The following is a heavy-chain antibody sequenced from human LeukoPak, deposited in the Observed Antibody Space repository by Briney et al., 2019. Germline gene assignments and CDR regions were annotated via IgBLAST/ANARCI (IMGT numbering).Heavy chain of an antibody. J-gene: IGHJ4*02. D-gene: IGHD3-16*02. CDR1: GGSISSSSYY. Sequence: PSETLSLTCTVSGGSISSSSYYWGWIRQPPGKGLEWVGSITYSGTTYYNPSLKSRVTISVDTSKHQFSLKVSSVTAADTAVYYCAPAYVWGSFRTFNYWGQGTLVTVSS. CDR2: ITYSGTT. CDR3: APAYVWGSFRTFNY. V-gene: IGHV4-39*01.